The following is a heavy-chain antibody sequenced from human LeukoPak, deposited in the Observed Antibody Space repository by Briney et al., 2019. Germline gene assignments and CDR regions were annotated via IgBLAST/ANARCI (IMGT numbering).Heavy chain of an antibody. CDR1: GGSISSSSYY. CDR3: AKDLYNWNYEVDWFDP. J-gene: IGHJ5*02. D-gene: IGHD1-7*01. CDR2: IYYSGST. V-gene: IGHV4-39*07. Sequence: TSETLSLTCTVSGGSISSSSYYWGWIRQPPGKGLEWIGSIYYSGSTYYNPSLKSRVTISVDTSKNLFSLKLSSVTAADTAVYYCAKDLYNWNYEVDWFDPWGQGTLVTVSS.